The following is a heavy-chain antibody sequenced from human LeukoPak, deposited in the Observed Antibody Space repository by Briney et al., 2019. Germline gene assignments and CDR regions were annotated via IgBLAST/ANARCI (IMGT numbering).Heavy chain of an antibody. CDR1: GGSVSSGDYY. Sequence: SETQSLTCTVSGGSVSSGDYYWNWIRQPPGKGLEWIGYIYYSGSTYHNPSLKSRLTISVDTSKNHFSLKLSSVTAADTAVYYCAREPEIRLSPHYYDSSGILDYWGQGTLVTVSS. CDR3: AREPEIRLSPHYYDSSGILDY. D-gene: IGHD3-22*01. V-gene: IGHV4-30-4*08. J-gene: IGHJ4*01. CDR2: IYYSGST.